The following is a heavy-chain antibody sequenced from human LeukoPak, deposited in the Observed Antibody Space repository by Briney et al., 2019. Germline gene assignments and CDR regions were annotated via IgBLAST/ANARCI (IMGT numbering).Heavy chain of an antibody. CDR3: AREGPTVVTPYYFDY. J-gene: IGHJ4*02. Sequence: ASVKVSCKASGYTFTSYAISWVRQAPGQGLEWMGGIIPIFGTANYAQKFLGRVTITADESTSTAYMELSSLRSEDTAVYYCAREGPTVVTPYYFDYWGQGTLVTVSS. CDR1: GYTFTSYA. CDR2: IIPIFGTA. D-gene: IGHD4-23*01. V-gene: IGHV1-69*13.